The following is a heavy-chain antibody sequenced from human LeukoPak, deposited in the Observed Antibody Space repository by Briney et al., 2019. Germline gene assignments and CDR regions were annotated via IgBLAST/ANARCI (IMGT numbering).Heavy chain of an antibody. D-gene: IGHD3-10*01. CDR2: IDLSGSTL. CDR1: GFTFSSYG. Sequence: GGSLRLSCAASGFTFSSYGMHWVRQAPGKGLEWVSYIDLSGSTLYYVDSVKGRFTISRDNAKNSLYLQMNSLRAEDTALYHCARVLRSGGFGELLGCWGQGTLVTVSS. V-gene: IGHV3-48*04. J-gene: IGHJ4*02. CDR3: ARVLRSGGFGELLGC.